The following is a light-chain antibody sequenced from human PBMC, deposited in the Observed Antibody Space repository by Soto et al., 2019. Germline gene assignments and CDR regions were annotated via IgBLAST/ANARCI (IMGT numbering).Light chain of an antibody. Sequence: DIVMTQSPDSLAVSLGERATINCKSSQSVLYSSNNKNYLAWYQQKPGQPPKLLIYWASTRESGVPDRFSGGGSVSDFTLTISSLQAEDVAVYYCQQYYSTPRTFGQGTKLEIK. CDR3: QQYYSTPRT. CDR2: WAS. CDR1: QSVLYSSNNKNY. J-gene: IGKJ2*01. V-gene: IGKV4-1*01.